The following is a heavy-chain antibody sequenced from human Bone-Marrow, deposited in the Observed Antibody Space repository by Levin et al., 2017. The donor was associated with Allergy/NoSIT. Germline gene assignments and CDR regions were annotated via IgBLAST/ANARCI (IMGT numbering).Heavy chain of an antibody. Sequence: QSGGSLRLSCAASGFTFINCGMHWVRQAPGKGLEWVAVTTYGKGDAYYADSVKGRFTISRDNSKSMLYLQMDSLRTEDTAVYFCVKEADHGVYRTSDYWGQGTLVTVSS. CDR2: TTYGKGDA. V-gene: IGHV3-30*18. J-gene: IGHJ4*02. D-gene: IGHD4-17*01. CDR3: VKEADHGVYRTSDY. CDR1: GFTFINCG.